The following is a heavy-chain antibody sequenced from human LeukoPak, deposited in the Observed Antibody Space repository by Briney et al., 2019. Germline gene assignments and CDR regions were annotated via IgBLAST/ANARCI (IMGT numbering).Heavy chain of an antibody. Sequence: SETLSLTCTVSGGSISSSTYYWGWIRQPPGKGLEWIGSIYYSGSTYYNPSLKSRVTISVDTSKNQFSLKLSSVTAADTAVYYCARVLLRAFDYWGQGTLVTVSS. D-gene: IGHD1-26*01. CDR1: GGSISSSTYY. CDR2: IYYSGST. J-gene: IGHJ4*02. V-gene: IGHV4-39*07. CDR3: ARVLLRAFDY.